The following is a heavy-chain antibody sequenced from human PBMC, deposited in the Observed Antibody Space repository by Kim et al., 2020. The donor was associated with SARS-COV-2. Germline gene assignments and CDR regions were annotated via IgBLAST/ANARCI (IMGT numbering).Heavy chain of an antibody. CDR1: GYSFTSYW. CDR2: IYPGDSDT. CDR3: ARQGNYDSSGYYLHWYYYYGMDV. J-gene: IGHJ6*02. D-gene: IGHD3-22*01. Sequence: GESLQISCKGSGYSFTSYWIGWVRQMPGKGLEWMGIIYPGDSDTRYGPSFQGQVTISADKSISTAYLQWSSLKASDTAMYYCARQGNYDSSGYYLHWYYYYGMDVWGQGTTVTVSS. V-gene: IGHV5-51*01.